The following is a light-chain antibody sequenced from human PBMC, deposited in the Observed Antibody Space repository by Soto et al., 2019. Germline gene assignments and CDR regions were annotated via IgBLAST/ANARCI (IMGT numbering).Light chain of an antibody. CDR3: QQRGKWPST. J-gene: IGKJ2*02. CDR2: DAY. V-gene: IGKV3-11*01. Sequence: EIVFTQSPGTLSLSPGERATLSCRASQSVDRYVAWYQQKLGQAPRLLIYDAYTRATGVGARFTGSGSATDFSLTITSLEPEDFAVYYCQQRGKWPSTFGPGTKVDIK. CDR1: QSVDRY.